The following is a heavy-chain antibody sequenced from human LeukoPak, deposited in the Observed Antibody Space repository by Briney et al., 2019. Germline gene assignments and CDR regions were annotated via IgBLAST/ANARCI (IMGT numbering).Heavy chain of an antibody. V-gene: IGHV1-8*01. D-gene: IGHD2-2*01. Sequence: ASVTLSCNASGYTFTSYDINWVRQPTGQGLEWMGWMNPNSGNTGYAQKFQGRVTMTMNTSISTAYMEVSSLGSEDTAVYYCARFPPVSTISGHDYWGQGTLVTVSS. CDR1: GYTFTSYD. CDR2: MNPNSGNT. J-gene: IGHJ4*02. CDR3: ARFPPVSTISGHDY.